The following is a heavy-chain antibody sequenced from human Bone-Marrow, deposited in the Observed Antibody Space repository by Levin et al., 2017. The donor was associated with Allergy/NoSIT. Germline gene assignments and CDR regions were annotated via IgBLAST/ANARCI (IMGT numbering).Heavy chain of an antibody. V-gene: IGHV3-53*01. CDR3: AFYGGDAGGLDP. CDR1: GFSVSSKH. CDR2: IYTGDAT. D-gene: IGHD4-23*01. Sequence: GGSLRLSCAASGFSVSSKHMSWVRQAPGKGLEWVSVIYTGDATSYADSVKGRFTISRDNSKNTLYLQMNSLRAEDTAVYYCAFYGGDAGGLDPWGQGTLVTGSS. J-gene: IGHJ5*02.